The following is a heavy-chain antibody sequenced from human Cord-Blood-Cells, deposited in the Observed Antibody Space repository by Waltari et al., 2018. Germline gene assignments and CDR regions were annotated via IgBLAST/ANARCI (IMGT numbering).Heavy chain of an antibody. D-gene: IGHD6-13*01. CDR2: ISYDGSNK. J-gene: IGHJ4*02. CDR1: A. CDR3: AREIEYSSSYDY. Sequence: AXXXVRQAPGKGLEWVAVISYDGSNKYYADSVKGRFTISRDNSKNTLYLQMNSLRAEDTAVYYCAREIEYSSSYDYWGQGTLVTVSS. V-gene: IGHV3-30-3*01.